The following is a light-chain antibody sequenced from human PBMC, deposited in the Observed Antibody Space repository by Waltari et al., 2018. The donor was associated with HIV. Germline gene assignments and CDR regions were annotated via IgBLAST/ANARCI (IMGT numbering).Light chain of an antibody. J-gene: IGKJ2*01. CDR3: QQSYSTPRT. V-gene: IGKV1-39*01. CDR2: GAS. Sequence: DIQMTQSPSSLSASVGDRVTITCRASQSIISYLNWYQQNPGKAPKLLIYGASTLQSGVPSRFSGSGSGADFTLTISSLQPEDFATYYCQQSYSTPRTFGQGTKLEIK. CDR1: QSIISY.